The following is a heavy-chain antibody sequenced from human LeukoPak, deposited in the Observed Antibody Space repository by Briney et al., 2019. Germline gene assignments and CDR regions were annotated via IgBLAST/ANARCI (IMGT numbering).Heavy chain of an antibody. Sequence: GGSLRLSCEASGFIFSSYGMHWVRQAPGKGLEWVAVIWYDGNSKNYADSVKGRFTISRDNSKNTLYLQMNSLRDADTAVYYCARDEALNARNYYGSGNNHPGGMDVWGQGTTVTVSS. CDR1: GFIFSSYG. CDR2: IWYDGNSK. D-gene: IGHD3-10*01. J-gene: IGHJ6*02. CDR3: ARDEALNARNYYGSGNNHPGGMDV. V-gene: IGHV3-33*01.